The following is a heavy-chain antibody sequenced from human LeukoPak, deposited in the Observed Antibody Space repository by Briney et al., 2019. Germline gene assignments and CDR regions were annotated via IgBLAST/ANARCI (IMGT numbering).Heavy chain of an antibody. Sequence: SETLSLTCTVSGGSISSSSYYWGWIRQPPGKGLEWIGSIYYSGSTYYNPSLKSRVAISADTSKNQFSLKLSSVTAADTAVYYCARTYYGGNSPLFDYWGQGTLVTVSS. CDR1: GGSISSSSYY. J-gene: IGHJ4*02. V-gene: IGHV4-39*01. CDR3: ARTYYGGNSPLFDY. CDR2: IYYSGST. D-gene: IGHD4-23*01.